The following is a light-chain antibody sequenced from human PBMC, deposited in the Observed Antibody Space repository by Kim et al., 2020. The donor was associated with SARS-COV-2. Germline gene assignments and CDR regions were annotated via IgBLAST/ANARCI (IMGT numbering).Light chain of an antibody. V-gene: IGLV2-11*01. CDR3: CSYAGSYGVV. Sequence: GQPITFSATGTSSDVGGYSYVSWYQQHPGKAPKLMIYDVSKRPSGVPDRFSGSKSGNTASLTISGLQAEDEADYYCCSYAGSYGVVFGGGTQLTVL. CDR1: SSDVGGYSY. CDR2: DVS. J-gene: IGLJ2*01.